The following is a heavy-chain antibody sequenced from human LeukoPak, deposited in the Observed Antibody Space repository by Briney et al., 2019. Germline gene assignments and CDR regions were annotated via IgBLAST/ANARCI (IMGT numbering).Heavy chain of an antibody. V-gene: IGHV3-74*01. CDR3: ARDLSGYSDY. Sequence: GGSLRLSCAASGFTLSSCWMHWVRQAPGEGLVWVSRISDHGSITNYADSVKGRFTISRDTAKDTLYLEMNSLRAEDTAVYYCARDLSGYSDYWGQGTLVTVSS. D-gene: IGHD2-15*01. CDR1: GFTLSSCW. J-gene: IGHJ4*02. CDR2: ISDHGSIT.